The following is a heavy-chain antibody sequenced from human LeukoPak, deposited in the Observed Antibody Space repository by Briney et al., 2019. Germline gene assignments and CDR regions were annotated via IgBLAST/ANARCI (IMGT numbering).Heavy chain of an antibody. CDR2: MSPNSGNT. J-gene: IGHJ5*02. D-gene: IGHD2-2*01. CDR1: GYTFTSYD. CDR3: ARLRGYCSSTSCPPRAWFDP. Sequence: ASVKVSCKASGYTFTSYDINWVRQATGQGLEWMGWMSPNSGNTGYAQKFQGRVTITRNTSISTAYMELSSLRSEDTAVYYCARLRGYCSSTSCPPRAWFDPWGQGTLVTVSS. V-gene: IGHV1-8*03.